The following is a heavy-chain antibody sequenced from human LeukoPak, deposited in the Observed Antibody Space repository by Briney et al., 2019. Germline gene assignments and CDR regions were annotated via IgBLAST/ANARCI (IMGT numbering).Heavy chain of an antibody. D-gene: IGHD3-22*01. CDR1: GYTFTGYF. CDR3: AREPMILNYFDY. J-gene: IGHJ4*02. V-gene: IGHV1-2*02. CDR2: INPNSGGT. Sequence: GASVKVSCKASGYTFTGYFMHWVRQAPGQGLEWMGWINPNSGGTNYAQKFQGRVTLTRDTSISRAYMELSRLRSDDTAVYYCAREPMILNYFDYWGQGTLVTVSS.